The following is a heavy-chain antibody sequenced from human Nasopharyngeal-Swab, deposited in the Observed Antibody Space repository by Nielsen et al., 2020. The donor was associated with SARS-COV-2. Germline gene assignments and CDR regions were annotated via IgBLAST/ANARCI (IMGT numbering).Heavy chain of an antibody. CDR2: INHSGST. Sequence: SETLSLTCAVYGGSFTGYFWSWIRQPPGKGLEWIGEINHSGSTNYNPSLKSRVTISVDTSKNQFSLKMSSVTAADTAVYYCASSGSYLGADYWGQGTLVTVPS. CDR1: GGSFTGYF. D-gene: IGHD1-26*01. V-gene: IGHV4-34*01. J-gene: IGHJ4*02. CDR3: ASSGSYLGADY.